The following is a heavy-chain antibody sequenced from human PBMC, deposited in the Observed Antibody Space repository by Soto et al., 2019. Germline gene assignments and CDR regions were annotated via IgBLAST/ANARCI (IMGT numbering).Heavy chain of an antibody. Sequence: GGSLRLSCAASGFTFSSYAMSWVRQAPGKGLEWVSAISGSGGSTYYADSVKGRFTISRDNSKNTLYLQMNSLGAEDTAVYYCAKYRYCSSTSCHYDAFDIWGQGTMVTVSS. V-gene: IGHV3-23*01. CDR3: AKYRYCSSTSCHYDAFDI. CDR2: ISGSGGST. J-gene: IGHJ3*02. CDR1: GFTFSSYA. D-gene: IGHD2-2*01.